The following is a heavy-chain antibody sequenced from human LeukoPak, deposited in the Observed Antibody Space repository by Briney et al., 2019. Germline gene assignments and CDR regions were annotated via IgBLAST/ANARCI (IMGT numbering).Heavy chain of an antibody. D-gene: IGHD1-26*01. CDR2: IYTSGST. CDR3: ARGSGWEQPPLF. Sequence: PSETLSLTCTVSGGSISSGSYYWSWIRQPAGKGLEWIGRIYTSGSTNYNPSLKSRVTISVDTSKNQFSLKLSSVTAADTAVYYCARGSGWEQPPLFGGQGTLVTVSS. J-gene: IGHJ4*02. CDR1: GGSISSGSYY. V-gene: IGHV4-61*02.